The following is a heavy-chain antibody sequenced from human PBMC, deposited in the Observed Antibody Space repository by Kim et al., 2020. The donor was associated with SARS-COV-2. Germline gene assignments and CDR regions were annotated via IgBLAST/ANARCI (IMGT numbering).Heavy chain of an antibody. CDR1: GFTFSSYE. Sequence: GGSLRLSCAASGFTFSSYEMNWVRQAPGKGLEWVSYISSSGSTIYYADSVKGRFTISRDNAKNSLYLQMNSLRAEDTAVYYCARAVPENDYWGQGTLVTVSS. CDR2: ISSSGSTI. J-gene: IGHJ4*02. CDR3: ARAVPENDY. D-gene: IGHD2-2*01. V-gene: IGHV3-48*03.